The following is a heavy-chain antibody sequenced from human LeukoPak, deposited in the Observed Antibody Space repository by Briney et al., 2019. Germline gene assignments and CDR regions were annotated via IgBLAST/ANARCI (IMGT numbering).Heavy chain of an antibody. D-gene: IGHD6-13*01. V-gene: IGHV1-69*13. CDR1: GGTFSSYA. J-gene: IGHJ5*02. CDR3: ARAGVIAAAGNWFDP. Sequence: SVKVSCKASGGTFSSYAISWVRQAPAQGLEWVGGIIPIFGTANYAQKFQGRVTITADESTSTAYMELSSLRSEDTAVYYCARAGVIAAAGNWFDPWGQGTLVTVSS. CDR2: IIPIFGTA.